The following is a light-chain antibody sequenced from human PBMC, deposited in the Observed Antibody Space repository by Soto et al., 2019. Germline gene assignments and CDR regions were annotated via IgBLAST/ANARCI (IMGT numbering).Light chain of an antibody. CDR3: SSFTSRNTHV. V-gene: IGLV2-14*01. CDR2: GVS. Sequence: QSVLTQPASVSGSPGQSITISCTGTSSDVGNYNYVSWYQHHPGKAPKLLISGVSNRPSGISNRFSGSKSGNTASLTISGLQAEDEGHYYCSSFTSRNTHVFGTGTKVTVL. CDR1: SSDVGNYNY. J-gene: IGLJ1*01.